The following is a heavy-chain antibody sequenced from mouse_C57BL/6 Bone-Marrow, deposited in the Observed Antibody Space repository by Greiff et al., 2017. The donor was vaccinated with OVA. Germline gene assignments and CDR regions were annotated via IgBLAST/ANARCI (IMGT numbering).Heavy chain of an antibody. J-gene: IGHJ4*01. V-gene: IGHV1-39*01. CDR2: INPNYGTT. Sequence: EVQLQQSGPELVKPGASVKISCKASGYSFTDYNMNWVKQSNGKSLEWIGVINPNYGTTSYNQKFKGKATLTVDKSSSTAYMQLNSLTSEDSAVYYCARAGDYGSTFYAMDYWGQGTSVTVSS. D-gene: IGHD1-1*01. CDR3: ARAGDYGSTFYAMDY. CDR1: GYSFTDYN.